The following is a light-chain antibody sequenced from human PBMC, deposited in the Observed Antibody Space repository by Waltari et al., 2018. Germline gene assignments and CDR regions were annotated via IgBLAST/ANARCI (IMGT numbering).Light chain of an antibody. CDR1: RPNLGGSF. CDR3: AAWDDNLTGPL. J-gene: IGLJ3*02. CDR2: KNN. V-gene: IGLV1-47*01. Sequence: SVLTQPPSASGTPGHTVTLPCSGSRPNLGGSFVYWSQQPPGMAPQLLIYKNNQRPSGVPDRFSGSKSGTSASLAISGLRSDDEAEYYCAAWDDNLTGPLFGGGTKVTVL.